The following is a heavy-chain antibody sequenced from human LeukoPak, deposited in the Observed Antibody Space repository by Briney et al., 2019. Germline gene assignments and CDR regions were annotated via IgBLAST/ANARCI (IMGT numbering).Heavy chain of an antibody. J-gene: IGHJ3*02. CDR3: AIVVRYSDAFDI. D-gene: IGHD2-15*01. CDR1: GFTFSSYG. CDR2: ISYDGSNK. Sequence: GGSLRLSCAASGFTFSSYGMHWVRQAPGKGLEWVAVISYDGSNKYYADSVKGRFTISRDNSKNTLYLQMNSLRAEDTAVYYCAIVVRYSDAFDIWGQGTMVTVSS. V-gene: IGHV3-30*03.